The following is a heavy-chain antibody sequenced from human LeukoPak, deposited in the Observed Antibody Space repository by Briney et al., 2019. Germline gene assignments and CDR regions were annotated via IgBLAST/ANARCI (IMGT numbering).Heavy chain of an antibody. J-gene: IGHJ4*02. CDR3: ARMRGTTLFDY. Sequence: SETLTLTCTVSGGSISSYYRSWIRQPPGQGLEWIGYIYYSGSTSYNPSLKSRVTISVDTSKNQFSLKLSSVTAADTAVYYCARMRGTTLFDYWGQGTLVTVSS. CDR1: GGSISSYY. D-gene: IGHD2/OR15-2a*01. V-gene: IGHV4-59*01. CDR2: IYYSGST.